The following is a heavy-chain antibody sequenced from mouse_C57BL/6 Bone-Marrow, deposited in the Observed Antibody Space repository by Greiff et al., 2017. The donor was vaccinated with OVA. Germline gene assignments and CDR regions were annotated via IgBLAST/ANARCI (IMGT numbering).Heavy chain of an antibody. CDR3: ARSGLHYDYDAAY. Sequence: QVQLQQSGAELVKPGASVKLSCKASGYTFTSYWMQWVKQRPGQGLEWIGEIDPSDSYTNYNQKFKGKATLTVDTSSSTAYMQLSRLTSEDSAVYYCARSGLHYDYDAAYWGQGTLVTVSA. CDR1: GYTFTSYW. V-gene: IGHV1-50*01. CDR2: IDPSDSYT. J-gene: IGHJ3*01. D-gene: IGHD2-4*01.